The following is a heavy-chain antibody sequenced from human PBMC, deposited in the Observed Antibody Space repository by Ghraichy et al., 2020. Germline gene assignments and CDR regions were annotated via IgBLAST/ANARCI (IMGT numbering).Heavy chain of an antibody. Sequence: GGSLRLSCAASGFTFSSYSMNWVRQAPGKGLEWVSSISSSSSYIYYADSMKGRFTISRDNAKNSLYLQMNSLRAEDTAVYYCARVVRSATYCGGDCYPDAFDIWGQGTMVTVSS. CDR3: ARVVRSATYCGGDCYPDAFDI. CDR2: ISSSSSYI. V-gene: IGHV3-21*01. D-gene: IGHD2-21*01. CDR1: GFTFSSYS. J-gene: IGHJ3*02.